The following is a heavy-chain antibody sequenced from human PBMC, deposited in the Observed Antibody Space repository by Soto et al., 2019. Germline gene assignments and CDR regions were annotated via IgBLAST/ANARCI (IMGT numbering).Heavy chain of an antibody. D-gene: IGHD6-19*01. V-gene: IGHV3-11*01. J-gene: IGHJ4*02. CDR1: AFTFRDYY. CDR2: ITTTGNNK. Sequence: GGSLRLSCAASAFTFRDYYMGWVRQAPGKGLEWLSYITTTGNNKFYADSVKGRFTISRDNSKNSLYLQMNSLRAEDSAVYFCARARLSITGWYLLGFDYWGQGALVTVSS. CDR3: ARARLSITGWYLLGFDY.